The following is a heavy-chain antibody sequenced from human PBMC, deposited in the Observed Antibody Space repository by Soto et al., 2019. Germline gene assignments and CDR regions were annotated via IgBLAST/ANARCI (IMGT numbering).Heavy chain of an antibody. CDR2: ISGSGGST. CDR3: AKDDHMVVAATGFDY. CDR1: GFTFSSYA. J-gene: IGHJ4*02. D-gene: IGHD2-15*01. Sequence: GGSLRLSCAASGFTFSSYAMSWVRQAPGKGLEWVSAISGSGGSTYYADSVKGRFTISRDNSKNTLYLQMNSLRAEDTAVYYCAKDDHMVVAATGFDYWGQGTLVTVSS. V-gene: IGHV3-23*01.